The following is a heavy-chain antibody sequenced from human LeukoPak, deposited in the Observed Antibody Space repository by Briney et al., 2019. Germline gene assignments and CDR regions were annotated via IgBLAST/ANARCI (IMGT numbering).Heavy chain of an antibody. CDR2: IGGLGGST. V-gene: IGHV3-23*01. CDR3: ARDPGVVAFHYFDF. CDR1: GFTFSSHA. D-gene: IGHD3-3*01. J-gene: IGHJ4*02. Sequence: PEGSLRLSCAASGFTFSSHAMAWVRQAPGKGLEWVSAIGGLGGSTYYGDSVRGRFTISRDNSKNTVYLQMDSLRAEDTAVYYCARDPGVVAFHYFDFWGQGTRITVSS.